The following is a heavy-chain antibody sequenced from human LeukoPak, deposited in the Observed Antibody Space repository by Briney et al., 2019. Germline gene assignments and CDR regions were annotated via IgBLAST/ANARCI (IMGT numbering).Heavy chain of an antibody. Sequence: GGSLRLSCAASGFTFSSYSMNWVRQAPGKGLEWVSSISSSSSYIYYADSVKGRFTISRDNAKNSLYLQMNSLRAEDTAVYYCARYQLLWFGELVYFDYWGQGTLVTVSS. CDR2: ISSSSSYI. V-gene: IGHV3-21*01. CDR3: ARYQLLWFGELVYFDY. CDR1: GFTFSSYS. J-gene: IGHJ4*02. D-gene: IGHD3-10*01.